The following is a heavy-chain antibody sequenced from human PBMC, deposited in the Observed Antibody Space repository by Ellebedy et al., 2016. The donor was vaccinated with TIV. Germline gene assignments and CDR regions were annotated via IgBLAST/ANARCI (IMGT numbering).Heavy chain of an antibody. CDR1: GFTFSNYW. Sequence: GESLKISXAASGFTFSNYWMSWVRQAPGKGLEWVANIKQDGSDKYYVDSVKGRFTISRDNAKNSLYLQMNSLRAEDTAVYFCARDLDFWGQGTLVTVSS. J-gene: IGHJ4*02. CDR3: ARDLDF. CDR2: IKQDGSDK. V-gene: IGHV3-7*03.